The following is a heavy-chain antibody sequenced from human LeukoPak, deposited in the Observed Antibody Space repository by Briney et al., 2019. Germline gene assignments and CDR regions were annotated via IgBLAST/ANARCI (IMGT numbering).Heavy chain of an antibody. J-gene: IGHJ4*02. CDR2: INPNSGGT. Sequence: ASVKVYCKASGYTFTGYYMHWVRQAPGQGLEWMGWINPNSGGTNYAQKFQGRVTMTRDTSISTAYMELSRLRSDDTAVYYCARAIMITFGGVIVDDYWGQGTLVTVSS. CDR1: GYTFTGYY. CDR3: ARAIMITFGGVIVDDY. D-gene: IGHD3-16*02. V-gene: IGHV1-2*02.